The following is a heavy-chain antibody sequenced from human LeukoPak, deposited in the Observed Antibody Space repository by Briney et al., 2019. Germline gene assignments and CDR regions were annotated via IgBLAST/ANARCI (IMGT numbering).Heavy chain of an antibody. D-gene: IGHD3-10*01. V-gene: IGHV1-2*04. Sequence: ASVKVSCKASGYTFTGYYMHWVRQAPGQGLEWMGWINPNSGGTNYAQKFRGWVTMTRDTSISTAYMELSRLRSDDTAVYYCAITMVFGYGMDVWGQGTTVTVSS. J-gene: IGHJ6*02. CDR3: AITMVFGYGMDV. CDR1: GYTFTGYY. CDR2: INPNSGGT.